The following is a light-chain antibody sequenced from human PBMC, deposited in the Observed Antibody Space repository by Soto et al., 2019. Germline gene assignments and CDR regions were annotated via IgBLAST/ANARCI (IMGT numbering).Light chain of an antibody. CDR3: QQLNSYPLT. V-gene: IGKV1-9*01. J-gene: IGKJ1*01. CDR2: AAS. CDR1: QGISSY. Sequence: DIQLTQSPSFLSASVGDRVTITCRASQGISSYLAWYQQKPGKAPKLLIYAASTLQSGVPSRFSGSGSWTEFTLTISSLQPEDFATYYCQQLNSYPLTFGQGTKVDIK.